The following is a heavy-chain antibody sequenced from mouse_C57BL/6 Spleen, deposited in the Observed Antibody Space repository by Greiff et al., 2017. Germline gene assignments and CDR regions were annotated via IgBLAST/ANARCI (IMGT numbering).Heavy chain of an antibody. CDR3: ARDGAYYSNEAMDY. CDR1: GYSITSGYY. V-gene: IGHV3-6*01. CDR2: ISYDGSN. J-gene: IGHJ4*01. Sequence: EVQLVESGPGLVKPSQSLSLTCSVTGYSITSGYYWNWIRQFPGNKLEWMGYISYDGSNNYNPSLKNRISITRDTSKNQFFLKLNSVTTEDTATYYCARDGAYYSNEAMDYWGQGTSVTVSS. D-gene: IGHD2-5*01.